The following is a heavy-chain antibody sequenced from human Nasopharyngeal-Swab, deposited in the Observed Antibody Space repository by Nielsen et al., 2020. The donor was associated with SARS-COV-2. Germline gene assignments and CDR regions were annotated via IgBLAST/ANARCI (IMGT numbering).Heavy chain of an antibody. V-gene: IGHV1-18*01. CDR2: ISAYNGNT. CDR3: AREPCYDSRGYYYSDAFDI. Sequence: WARQAPGQGLEWMGWISAYNGNTNYAQKLEGRVTMSIDTSTSTAYMELRSLRSEDTAVYYCAREPCYDSRGYYYSDAFDIWGQGTMVTVSS. D-gene: IGHD3-22*01. J-gene: IGHJ3*02.